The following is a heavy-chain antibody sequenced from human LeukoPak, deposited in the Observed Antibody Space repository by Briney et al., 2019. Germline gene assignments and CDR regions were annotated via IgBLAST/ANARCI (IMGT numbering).Heavy chain of an antibody. D-gene: IGHD2-15*01. Sequence: SETLSLTCPGSGGSISSYYWSWIRQPPGKGLEGMGYIYYSGSTNYNPSLKSRVTISVDTSKNQFSLKLSSVTAADTAVYYCARVNCSGGSCYSAPNAFDIWGQGTMVTVSS. CDR2: IYYSGST. CDR1: GGSISSYY. CDR3: ARVNCSGGSCYSAPNAFDI. J-gene: IGHJ3*02. V-gene: IGHV4-59*01.